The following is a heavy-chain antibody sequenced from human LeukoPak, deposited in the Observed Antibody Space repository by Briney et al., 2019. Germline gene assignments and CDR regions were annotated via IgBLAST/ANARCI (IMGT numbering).Heavy chain of an antibody. CDR1: GFTFSSYS. V-gene: IGHV3-21*01. Sequence: PGGSLRLSCAASGFTFSSYSMNWVRQAPGKGLEWVSSISSSSSCIYYADSVKGRFTISRDNAKNSLYLQMNSLRAEDTAVYYCASGAGLYNWNSPYYYYYYMDVWGKGTTVTVSS. J-gene: IGHJ6*03. CDR3: ASGAGLYNWNSPYYYYYYMDV. CDR2: ISSSSSCI. D-gene: IGHD1-7*01.